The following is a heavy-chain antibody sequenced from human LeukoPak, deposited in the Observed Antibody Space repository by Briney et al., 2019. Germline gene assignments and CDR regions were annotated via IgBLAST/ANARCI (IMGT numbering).Heavy chain of an antibody. CDR1: VGSISSYY. CDR2: IYYSGST. CDR3: ARELNDAFDI. J-gene: IGHJ3*02. V-gene: IGHV4-59*01. Sequence: KPSETLSLTCTVSVGSISSYYWSWIRQPPGKGLEWIGYIYYSGSTNYNPSLKSRVTISVDTSKNQFSLKLSSVTAADTAVYYCARELNDAFDIWGQGTMVTVSS.